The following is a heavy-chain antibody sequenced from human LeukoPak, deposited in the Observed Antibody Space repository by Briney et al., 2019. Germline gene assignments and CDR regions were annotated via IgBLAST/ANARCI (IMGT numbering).Heavy chain of an antibody. CDR1: GFTFSTYA. CDR3: AKGGSDGSLYYFDY. Sequence: PGGSLRLSCAASGFTFSTYAMAWVRQAPGKGLEWVSGVSGSGYYTYYADSVQGRFSISRDNSKNTLYLQMNILRAEDTAVCYCAKGGSDGSLYYFDYWGQGTLVTVSS. D-gene: IGHD2-15*01. V-gene: IGHV3-23*01. CDR2: VSGSGYYT. J-gene: IGHJ4*02.